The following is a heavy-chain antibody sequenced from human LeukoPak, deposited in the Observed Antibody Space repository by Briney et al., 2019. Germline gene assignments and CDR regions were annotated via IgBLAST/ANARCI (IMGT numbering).Heavy chain of an antibody. J-gene: IGHJ4*02. D-gene: IGHD6-19*01. V-gene: IGHV3-21*01. CDR2: ISSTSSYI. CDR1: GFTFSSYS. Sequence: PGGSLRLSCAASGFTFSSYSMNWVRQAPGKGLEWVSSISSTSSYIYYADSVKGRFTISRDNAKNSLYLQMNSLRTEDTAVYYCIPGRGWYGGDYWGQGTLVTVSS. CDR3: IPGRGWYGGDY.